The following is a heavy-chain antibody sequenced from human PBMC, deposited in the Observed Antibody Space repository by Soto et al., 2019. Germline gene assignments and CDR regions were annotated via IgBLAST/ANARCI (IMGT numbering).Heavy chain of an antibody. CDR3: SRHCSGGSCDGVDY. CDR1: GGSVSGYY. D-gene: IGHD2-15*01. CDR2: INHSGST. V-gene: IGHV4-34*01. Sequence: XTLSLGCAVYGGSVSGYYCSWIRQPPGKGLELIGEINHSGSTNYNPSLKSRVTISVDTSKNQFSLKLSSVTAADTAVYYCSRHCSGGSCDGVDYWGQGTLGTVSS. J-gene: IGHJ4*02.